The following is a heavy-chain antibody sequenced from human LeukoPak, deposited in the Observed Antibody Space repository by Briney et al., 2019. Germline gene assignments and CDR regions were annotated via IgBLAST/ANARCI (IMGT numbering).Heavy chain of an antibody. V-gene: IGHV3-7*01. D-gene: IGHD5-12*01. Sequence: GGSLRLSCAASGFTFSSYWMSWVRQAPGRGLEWVANIKQDGSEKYYVDSVKGRFTISRDNAKNSLYLQVNSLRAEDTAVYYCARVRVVATILIDYWGQGTLVTVSS. CDR2: IKQDGSEK. CDR1: GFTFSSYW. J-gene: IGHJ4*02. CDR3: ARVRVVATILIDY.